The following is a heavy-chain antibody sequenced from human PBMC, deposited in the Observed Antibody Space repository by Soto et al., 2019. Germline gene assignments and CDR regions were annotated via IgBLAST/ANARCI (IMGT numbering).Heavy chain of an antibody. CDR1: GFTFSSYA. D-gene: IGHD4-17*01. Sequence: EVQLLESGGGLIQPGGSLRLSCAASGFTFSSYAMSWVRQAPGKGLEWVSGISGSGGRTYYADSVKGRFTISRENSRNAVYLQMSSLRAEDTAVYYCAKDGTNYGDYGFDTWGQGTLVIVSS. CDR3: AKDGTNYGDYGFDT. V-gene: IGHV3-23*01. CDR2: ISGSGGRT. J-gene: IGHJ4*02.